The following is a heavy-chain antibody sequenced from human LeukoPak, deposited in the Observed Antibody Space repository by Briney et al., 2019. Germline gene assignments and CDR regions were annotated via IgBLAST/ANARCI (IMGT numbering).Heavy chain of an antibody. D-gene: IGHD5-12*01. J-gene: IGHJ4*02. CDR2: INPKSGGT. CDR3: ARDVVATISPGY. CDR1: GYTFTSYG. V-gene: IGHV1-2*02. Sequence: ASVKVSCKASGYTFTSYGISWVRQAPGQGLEWMGWINPKSGGTNYAQNFQGRVTMTRDTPISTAYMELSRLRSDDTAVYYCARDVVATISPGYWGQGTLVTVSS.